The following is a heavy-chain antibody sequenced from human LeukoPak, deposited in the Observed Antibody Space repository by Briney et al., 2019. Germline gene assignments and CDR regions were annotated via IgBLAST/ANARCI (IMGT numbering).Heavy chain of an antibody. D-gene: IGHD6-19*01. CDR3: ARVQSRLYSSGWYPDY. J-gene: IGHJ4*02. Sequence: PGGSLRLSCAASGFTFSSYAMSWVRQAPGKGLEWVSVIYSGGSTYYADSVKGRFTISRDNSKNTLYLQMNSLRAEDTAVYYCARVQSRLYSSGWYPDYWGQGTLVTVSS. V-gene: IGHV3-66*01. CDR1: GFTFSSYA. CDR2: IYSGGST.